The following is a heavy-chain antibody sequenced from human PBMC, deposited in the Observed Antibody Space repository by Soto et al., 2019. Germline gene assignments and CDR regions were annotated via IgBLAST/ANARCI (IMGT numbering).Heavy chain of an antibody. J-gene: IGHJ4*02. CDR3: ARVESMATFDY. CDR2: IIPIFGTA. Sequence: GASVKVSCKASGGTFGSYAISWVRQAPGQGLEWMGGIIPIFGTANYAQKFQGRVTITADKSTSTAYMELSSLRSEDTAVYYCARVESMATFDYWGQGTLVTVSS. V-gene: IGHV1-69*06. D-gene: IGHD5-12*01. CDR1: GGTFGSYA.